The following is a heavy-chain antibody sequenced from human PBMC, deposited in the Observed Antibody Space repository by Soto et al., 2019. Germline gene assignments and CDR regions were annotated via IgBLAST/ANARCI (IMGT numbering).Heavy chain of an antibody. CDR3: AKEYGSTWIDH. V-gene: IGHV3-30*18. CDR2: MSYDGTKE. J-gene: IGHJ4*02. CDR1: GFTFSTYG. Sequence: QVELVESRGGVVQPGRSLRLSCAASGFTFSTYGMHWVRQAPGKGLEWVAAMSYDGTKEYYVDSVKGRFTISRDNSRNTLFLQLNSLRAEDTAVYYCAKEYGSTWIDHWGQGTLVTVSS. D-gene: IGHD6-13*01.